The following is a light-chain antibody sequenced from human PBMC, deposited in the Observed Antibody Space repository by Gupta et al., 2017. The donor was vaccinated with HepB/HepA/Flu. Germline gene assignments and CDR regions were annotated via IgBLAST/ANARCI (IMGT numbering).Light chain of an antibody. CDR1: QGIDIW. J-gene: IGKJ4*01. CDR2: KAS. CDR3: QQYKSYPHT. V-gene: IGKV1-5*03. Sequence: DIQMTHPPSTLSGSVGDRVTITGRASQGIDIWSAWYQQKPGKAPKLLIYKASTLDTGVPSRFSGSGSGTEFTLTIGSLQPDESATYYCQQYKSYPHTFGGGTKLEIK.